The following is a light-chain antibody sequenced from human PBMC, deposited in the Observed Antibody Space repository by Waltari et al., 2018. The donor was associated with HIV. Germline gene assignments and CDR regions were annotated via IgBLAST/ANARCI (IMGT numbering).Light chain of an antibody. CDR3: AVWDDVLSGPV. J-gene: IGLJ2*01. Sequence: QSVLTQPPSASGTPQQRFTISLSGSLTNIGSIFVYWYQQLPGTGPKTFIYRPDQRPSGVPDRFSGSKSGTSASLAISGLRSEDEADYYCAVWDDVLSGPVLGGGTKLTVL. V-gene: IGLV1-47*01. CDR2: RPD. CDR1: LTNIGSIF.